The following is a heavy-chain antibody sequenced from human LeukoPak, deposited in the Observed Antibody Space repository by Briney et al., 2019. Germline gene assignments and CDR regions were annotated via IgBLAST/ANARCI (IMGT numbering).Heavy chain of an antibody. Sequence: SETLSLTCAVYGASFSGYYWSWIRQPPGKGLEWIGEINHSGTTNYSPSLKSRVTISIDTSKNELSLNLSSVTAADTAIYSCARHPHGDWYFEHWGQGTLVTVSS. J-gene: IGHJ4*02. D-gene: IGHD2-21*01. CDR2: INHSGTT. CDR3: ARHPHGDWYFEH. CDR1: GASFSGYY. V-gene: IGHV4-34*01.